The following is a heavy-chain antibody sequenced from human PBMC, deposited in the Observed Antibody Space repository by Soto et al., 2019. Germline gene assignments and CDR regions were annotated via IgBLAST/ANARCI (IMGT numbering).Heavy chain of an antibody. CDR1: GYTFTSYG. CDR3: ARDPREPYYYYYMDV. V-gene: IGHV1-18*01. CDR2: ISAYNGNT. D-gene: IGHD1-1*01. J-gene: IGHJ6*03. Sequence: ASVKVSCKASGYTFTSYGISWVRQAPGQGLEWMGWISAYNGNTNYAQKLQGRVTMTTDTSTSTAYMELRSLRSDDTAVYYWARDPREPYYYYYMDVWGKGTTVTVSS.